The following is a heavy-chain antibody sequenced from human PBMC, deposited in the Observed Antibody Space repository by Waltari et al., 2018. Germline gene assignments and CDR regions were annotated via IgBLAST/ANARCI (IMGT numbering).Heavy chain of an antibody. CDR2: VSYSGTT. D-gene: IGHD5-12*01. J-gene: IGHJ3*01. V-gene: IGHV4-39*01. CDR1: GVSITSNRHY. CDR3: ATYIGASVGTAAFDV. Sequence: QLQLQESGPRLVRPSETLSLICRVSGVSITSNRHYWAWFRQSPGQGLEWIGTVSYSGTTSISPSLKSRVSVSRDTSKNQVSLILGSVTAADMAVYYCATYIGASVGTAAFDVWGQGTMVTVSS.